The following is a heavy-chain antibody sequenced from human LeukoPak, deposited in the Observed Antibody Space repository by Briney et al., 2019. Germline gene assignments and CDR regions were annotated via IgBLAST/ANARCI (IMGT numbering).Heavy chain of an antibody. V-gene: IGHV1-24*01. CDR3: ARALFSGSYYRMGY. Sequence: ASVKVSCKVSGYTVTELSMHWVRQSPGKGLEWMGGFHPEDGETIYAQKFQGRVTMTEDTSTDTAYMELSSLRSDDTAVYYCARALFSGSYYRMGYWGQGTLVTVSS. D-gene: IGHD3-10*01. J-gene: IGHJ4*02. CDR1: GYTVTELS. CDR2: FHPEDGET.